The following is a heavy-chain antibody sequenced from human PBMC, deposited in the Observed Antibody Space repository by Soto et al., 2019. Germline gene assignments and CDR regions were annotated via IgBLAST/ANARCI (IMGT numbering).Heavy chain of an antibody. CDR2: INWNTGSI. CDR1: GFTFDDYA. V-gene: IGHV3-9*01. CDR3: AKGLSGYSYGPFDY. D-gene: IGHD5-18*01. J-gene: IGHJ4*02. Sequence: GGSLRLSCAASGFTFDDYAMHWVRQAPGKGLEWVSGINWNTGSIGYADSVKGRFTISKDTAKNSLYLHMNSLRAEDTALYYCAKGLSGYSYGPFDYWGQGTLVTVSS.